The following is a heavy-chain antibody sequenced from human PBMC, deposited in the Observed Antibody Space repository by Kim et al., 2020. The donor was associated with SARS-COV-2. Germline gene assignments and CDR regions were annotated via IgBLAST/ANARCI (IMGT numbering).Heavy chain of an antibody. Sequence: SETLSLTCAVYGGSFSGYYWSWIRQPPGKGLEWIGEINHSGSTNYNPSLKSRVTISVDTSKNQFSLKLSSVTAADTAVYYCARGGVGLRQDTFDYWGQGTLVTVSS. CDR2: INHSGST. CDR1: GGSFSGYY. D-gene: IGHD4-17*01. V-gene: IGHV4-34*01. J-gene: IGHJ4*02. CDR3: ARGGVGLRQDTFDY.